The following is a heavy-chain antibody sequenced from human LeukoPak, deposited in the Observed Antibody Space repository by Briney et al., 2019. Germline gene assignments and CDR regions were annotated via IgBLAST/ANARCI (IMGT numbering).Heavy chain of an antibody. Sequence: TGGSLRLSCAASGFTFSSCAMRWARQAPGKGLECVSGISASGGSTDYADSVKGRFTISRDNSKNTLYLQMNSLRAEDTAVYFCAKVGGCDRYYFDDWGQGTLVTVSS. V-gene: IGHV3-23*01. J-gene: IGHJ4*02. CDR2: ISASGGST. CDR1: GFTFSSCA. D-gene: IGHD2-21*02. CDR3: AKVGGCDRYYFDD.